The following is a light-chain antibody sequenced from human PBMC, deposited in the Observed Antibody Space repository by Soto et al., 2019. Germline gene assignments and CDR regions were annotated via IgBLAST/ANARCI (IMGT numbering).Light chain of an antibody. CDR2: GAS. Sequence: EIVLTQSPGTLSLSPGERATLSCRASQTINNNVAWYQLKDGQVPRLVIYGASTRATDIPARFSGSGSGTDFTLTISRLEPEDFAVYYCQQYGSSPWTFGQGTKVDIK. J-gene: IGKJ1*01. CDR1: QTINNN. CDR3: QQYGSSPWT. V-gene: IGKV3-20*01.